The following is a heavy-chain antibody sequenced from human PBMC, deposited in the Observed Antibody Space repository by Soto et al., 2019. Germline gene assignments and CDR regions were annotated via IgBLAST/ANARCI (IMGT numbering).Heavy chain of an antibody. Sequence: SETLSLTCAVYGGSFSGYYWSWIRQPPGKGLEWIGEINHSGSTNYNPSLKSRVTISVDTSKNQFSLKLSSVTAADTAVYYCARGYSSGYRAHGPGYFQHWGQGTLVTVSS. CDR3: ARGYSSGYRAHGPGYFQH. CDR2: INHSGST. CDR1: GGSFSGYY. J-gene: IGHJ1*01. D-gene: IGHD3-22*01. V-gene: IGHV4-34*01.